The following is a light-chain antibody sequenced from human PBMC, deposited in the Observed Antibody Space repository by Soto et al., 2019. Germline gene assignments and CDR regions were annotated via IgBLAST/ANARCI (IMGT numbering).Light chain of an antibody. V-gene: IGLV2-14*01. J-gene: IGLJ1*01. CDR1: SSDVGGYNY. CDR3: SSYTTSSTYV. Sequence: QSVLTQPASVSGSPGQSITISCTGTSSDVGGYNYVSWYQQHPGKAPKLMIYEVSNRPSGVSNRFPGSKSGNTASLTISGLQAQDEADYYCSSYTTSSTYVFGSATKVTVL. CDR2: EVS.